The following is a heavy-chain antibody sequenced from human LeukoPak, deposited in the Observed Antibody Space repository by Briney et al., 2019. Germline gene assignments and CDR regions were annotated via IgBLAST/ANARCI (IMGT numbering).Heavy chain of an antibody. J-gene: IGHJ6*02. D-gene: IGHD1-26*01. Sequence: PGGSLRLSCAASGFTFSSYAMSWVRQAPGKGQEWVSAISGSGGSTYYADSVKGRFTISRDNSKNTLYLQMNSLRAEDTAVYYCAKSRGRTVYYYYGMDVWGQGTTVTVSS. CDR3: AKSRGRTVYYYYGMDV. CDR2: ISGSGGST. CDR1: GFTFSSYA. V-gene: IGHV3-23*01.